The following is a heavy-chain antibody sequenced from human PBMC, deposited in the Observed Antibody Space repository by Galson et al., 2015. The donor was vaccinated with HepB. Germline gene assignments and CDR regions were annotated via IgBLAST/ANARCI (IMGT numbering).Heavy chain of an antibody. CDR2: IDPSDSYT. Sequence: QSGAEVKKPGESLRISCKGSGYSFTSYWISWVRQMPGKGLEWMGRIDPSDSYTNYSPSFQGHVTISADKSISTAYLQWSSLKASDTAMYYCARRGYCSSTSCRDAFDIWGQGTMVTVSS. D-gene: IGHD2-2*01. CDR1: GYSFTSYW. J-gene: IGHJ3*02. V-gene: IGHV5-10-1*01. CDR3: ARRGYCSSTSCRDAFDI.